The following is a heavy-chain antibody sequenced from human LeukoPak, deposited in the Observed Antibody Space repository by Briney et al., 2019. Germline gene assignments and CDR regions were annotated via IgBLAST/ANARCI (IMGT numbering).Heavy chain of an antibody. CDR1: GDSISSSSYC. J-gene: IGHJ4*02. CDR2: IYYSGST. CDR3: AGGITMIVVVTLFDY. Sequence: SETLSLTCTVSGDSISSSSYCWGWIRQPPGKGLEWIGSIYYSGSTYYNPSLKSRVTISVDTSKNQFSLKLSSVTAADTAVYYCAGGITMIVVVTLFDYWGQGTLVTVSS. V-gene: IGHV4-39*07. D-gene: IGHD3-22*01.